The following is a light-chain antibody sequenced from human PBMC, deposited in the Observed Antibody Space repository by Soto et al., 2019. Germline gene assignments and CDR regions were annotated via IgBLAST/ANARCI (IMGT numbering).Light chain of an antibody. Sequence: DIVMTQSQLSLPVTPGEPASISCRASQSVSSYLAWYQQKPGQAPRLLIYDASNRATGIPARFSGSGSGTDFTLTISSLEPEDFAVYYCQKRSNWPPLYTFGQGTKLEIK. CDR1: QSVSSY. J-gene: IGKJ2*01. CDR2: DAS. V-gene: IGKV3-11*01. CDR3: QKRSNWPPLYT.